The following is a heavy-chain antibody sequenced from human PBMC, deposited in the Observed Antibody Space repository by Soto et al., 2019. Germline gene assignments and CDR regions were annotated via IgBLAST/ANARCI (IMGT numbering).Heavy chain of an antibody. CDR3: ARGRLFLTPSGLAITYFDY. D-gene: IGHD3-3*01. CDR2: ITHGGST. CDR1: SGSFSGYY. Sequence: QVQLQQWGAGLLKPSETLSLTCAVYSGSFSGYYYSWIRQPPGKGLEWIGEITHGGSTTYSPSLKSRVTISLDTSKNQFSLKMTSVTAADTAVYYCARGRLFLTPSGLAITYFDYWGQGSLVSVSS. V-gene: IGHV4-34*01. J-gene: IGHJ4*02.